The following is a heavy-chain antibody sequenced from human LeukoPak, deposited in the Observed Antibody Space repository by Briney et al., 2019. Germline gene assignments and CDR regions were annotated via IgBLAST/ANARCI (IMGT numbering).Heavy chain of an antibody. J-gene: IGHJ4*02. Sequence: GGSLRLSCAASGFTFSTYAMSWVRQAPGKGLERVSTISGSGGSTYYADSVKGRFTISRDNSKNTLYLQMNSLRAEDTAVYYCAKGRGGSYGYFDYWGQGTLVTVSS. CDR2: ISGSGGST. CDR1: GFTFSTYA. V-gene: IGHV3-23*01. CDR3: AKGRGGSYGYFDY. D-gene: IGHD1-26*01.